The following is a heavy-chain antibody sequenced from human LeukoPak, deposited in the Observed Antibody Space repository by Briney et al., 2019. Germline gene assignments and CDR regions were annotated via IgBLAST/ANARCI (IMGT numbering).Heavy chain of an antibody. Sequence: ASVKVSSKPSGFTFTDHYIHWVRQGPGQGLEGMGYIGPHSTFTSSPQEFQGRVTMTRDASMSTAYMELTRLTSDDTAVYYCVREGEGPLSKDFDYWGQGTLVTVSS. CDR3: VREGEGPLSKDFDY. D-gene: IGHD2/OR15-2a*01. CDR1: GFTFTDHY. J-gene: IGHJ4*02. V-gene: IGHV1-2*02. CDR2: IGPHSTFT.